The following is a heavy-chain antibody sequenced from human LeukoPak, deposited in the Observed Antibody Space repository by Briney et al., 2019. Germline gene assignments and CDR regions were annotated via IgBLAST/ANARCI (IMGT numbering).Heavy chain of an antibody. CDR3: ARHFHWSFLTGDTAAGNWYFDL. J-gene: IGHJ2*01. CDR1: GGSMSSYY. Sequence: SETLSLTCTVSGGSMSSYYWSWIRQPPGKGLEWIGYIYYSGSTNYNPSLKSRVTISVDTSKNQFSLKLSSVTAADTAVYYCARHFHWSFLTGDTAAGNWYFDLWGRGTLVTVSS. D-gene: IGHD7-27*01. CDR2: IYYSGST. V-gene: IGHV4-59*08.